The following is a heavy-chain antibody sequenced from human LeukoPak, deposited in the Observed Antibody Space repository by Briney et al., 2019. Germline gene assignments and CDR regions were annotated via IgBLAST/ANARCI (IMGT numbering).Heavy chain of an antibody. D-gene: IGHD1-14*01. CDR2: ISGSGGST. V-gene: IGHV3-23*01. Sequence: GGSLRPSCAASGFTFSSYAMSWVRQSPGKGLEWVSGISGSGGSTYYADSVKGRFTISRDNSKITLSLQMNSLRAEDTAVYYCAKDISASEPYYFHYWGQGTLVTVSS. CDR1: GFTFSSYA. CDR3: AKDISASEPYYFHY. J-gene: IGHJ4*02.